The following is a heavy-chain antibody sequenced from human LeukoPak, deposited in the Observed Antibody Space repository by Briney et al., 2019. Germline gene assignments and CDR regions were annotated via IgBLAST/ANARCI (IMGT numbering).Heavy chain of an antibody. Sequence: ASVKVSCKASGYTFTSCGISWVRQAPGQGLEWMGWISAYNGNTNYAQKLQGRVTMTTDTSTSTAYMELRSLRSDDTAVYYCARSGIVATIKHAFDIWGQGTMVTVSS. V-gene: IGHV1-18*04. CDR3: ARSGIVATIKHAFDI. CDR2: ISAYNGNT. CDR1: GYTFTSCG. D-gene: IGHD5-12*01. J-gene: IGHJ3*02.